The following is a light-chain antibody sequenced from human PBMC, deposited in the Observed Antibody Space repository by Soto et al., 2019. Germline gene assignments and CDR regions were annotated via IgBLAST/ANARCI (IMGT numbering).Light chain of an antibody. CDR1: QNISNR. Sequence: DIQMTQSPSSLSASVEDRVTSTCRASQNISNRLVWYQQRPEKAPKSLIFASSSLESGVPSRCSGSVSGRDFTLTIISLQPEDFATYYCQQCVTLPVTFGGGTKVEI. V-gene: IGKV1D-16*01. CDR3: QQCVTLPVT. J-gene: IGKJ4*01. CDR2: ASS.